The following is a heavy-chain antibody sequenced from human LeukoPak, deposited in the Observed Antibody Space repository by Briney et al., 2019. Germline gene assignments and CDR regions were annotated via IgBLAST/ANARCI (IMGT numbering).Heavy chain of an antibody. Sequence: GGSLRLSCAASGFTFSSYEMNWVRQAPGKGLEWVSYISSSGSTIYYADSVKGRFTISRDNAKNSLYLQMNSLRAEDTAVYYCAKDLVGRAAAYGWFDPWGQGTLVTVSS. CDR1: GFTFSSYE. D-gene: IGHD6-13*01. J-gene: IGHJ5*02. CDR3: AKDLVGRAAAYGWFDP. CDR2: ISSSGSTI. V-gene: IGHV3-48*03.